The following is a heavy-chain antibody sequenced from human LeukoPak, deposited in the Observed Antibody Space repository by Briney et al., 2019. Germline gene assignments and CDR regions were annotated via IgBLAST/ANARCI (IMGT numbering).Heavy chain of an antibody. CDR1: GYTFTGYY. CDR3: ASFNPNYYDSSGYYGVENDY. V-gene: IGHV1-2*02. J-gene: IGHJ4*02. D-gene: IGHD3-22*01. CDR2: INPNSGGT. Sequence: ASVKVSCKTSGYTFTGYYIQWVRQAPGQGLEWMGWINPNSGGTNYAQKFQARVTMTRDTSISTAYMELSRLRSDDTAVYYCASFNPNYYDSSGYYGVENDYWGQGTLVTVSS.